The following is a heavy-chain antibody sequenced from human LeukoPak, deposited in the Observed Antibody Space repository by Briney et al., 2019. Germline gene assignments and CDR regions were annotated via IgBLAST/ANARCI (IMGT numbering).Heavy chain of an antibody. CDR2: IYPGDSHT. CDR3: ARPRTGGDYYYGMDV. CDR1: GYSFTSYW. V-gene: IGHV5-51*01. J-gene: IGHJ6*02. Sequence: GVSLKISCRGSGYSFTSYWIVWVRQMPGKGLEWMGIIYPGDSHTRYSPSFQGQVTISADKPISTAYLQWSSLQASDTATYYCARPRTGGDYYYGMDVWGQGTTVTVSS. D-gene: IGHD1-1*01.